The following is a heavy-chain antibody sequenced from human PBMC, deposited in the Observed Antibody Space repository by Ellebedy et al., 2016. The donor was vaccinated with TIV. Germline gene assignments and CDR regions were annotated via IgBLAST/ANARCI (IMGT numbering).Heavy chain of an antibody. J-gene: IGHJ4*02. V-gene: IGHV4-59*01. D-gene: IGHD2-21*02. CDR2: VFSSGYT. CDR3: ARGYDNTGFYDCPYDH. CDR1: GGSIGRYF. Sequence: MPSETLFLTCSVSGGSIGRYFWTWIRQSPEKGLEWIGYVFSSGYTNYNPSLESRVTISIATSKGQFSLRLTSVTAADTAVYYCARGYDNTGFYDCPYDHWGQGTLVTVSS.